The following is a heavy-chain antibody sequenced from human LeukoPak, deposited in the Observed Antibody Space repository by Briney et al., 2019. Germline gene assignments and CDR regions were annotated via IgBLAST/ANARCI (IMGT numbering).Heavy chain of an antibody. CDR2: ISAYNGNT. J-gene: IGHJ5*02. D-gene: IGHD6-13*01. CDR3: ARVVSSSWYGYNWFDP. Sequence: ASVKVSCKASGYTFTSYGISWVRQAPGQGLEWMGWISAYNGNTNYAQKLQGRVTMTTDTSTSTAYMELRSLRSDDTAVYYCARVVSSSWYGYNWFDPWGRGTLVTVSS. CDR1: GYTFTSYG. V-gene: IGHV1-18*01.